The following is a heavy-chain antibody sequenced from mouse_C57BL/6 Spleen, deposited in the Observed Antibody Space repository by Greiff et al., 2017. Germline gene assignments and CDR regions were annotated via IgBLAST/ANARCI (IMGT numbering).Heavy chain of an antibody. D-gene: IGHD2-5*01. J-gene: IGHJ3*01. CDR2: INPNNGGT. CDR3: ASGSNYVY. Sequence: EVQVVESGPELVKPGASVKMSCKASGYTFTDYNMHWVKQSHGKSLEWIGYINPNNGGTSYNQKFKGKATLTVNKSSSTAYMELRSLTSEDSAVYYCASGSNYVYWGQGTLVTVSA. CDR1: GYTFTDYN. V-gene: IGHV1-22*01.